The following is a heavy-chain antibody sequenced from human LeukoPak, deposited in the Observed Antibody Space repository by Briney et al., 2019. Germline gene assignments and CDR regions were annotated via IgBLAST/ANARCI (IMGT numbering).Heavy chain of an antibody. CDR2: IYWDDDK. V-gene: IGHV2-5*02. CDR1: GVSRSTSGVG. D-gene: IGHD6-13*01. CDR3: AHRRHYRDSSSWYRGVGYFDY. Sequence: SGPALVKPTQTLTLTCTFSGVSRSTSGVGVGWIRQPPGKALEWLALIYWDDDKRYNPSLKSRLTITKDTSKNQVVLIMTDMDPVDTATYYCAHRRHYRDSSSWYRGVGYFDYWGQGTLVTVSS. J-gene: IGHJ4*02.